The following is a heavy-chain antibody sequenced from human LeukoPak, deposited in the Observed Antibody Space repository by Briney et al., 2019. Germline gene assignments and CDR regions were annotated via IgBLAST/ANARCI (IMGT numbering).Heavy chain of an antibody. CDR2: ISGSGGST. D-gene: IGHD6-19*01. CDR1: GFTFSSYA. V-gene: IGHV3-23*01. J-gene: IGHJ4*02. Sequence: GGSLRLSCAASGFTFSSYAMSWVRQAPGKGLEWVSAISGSGGSTYYADSVMGRLTISRDNSKNTLYLQMNSLRAEDTAVYYCAKDLDSSGWYNFDYWGQGTLVTVSS. CDR3: AKDLDSSGWYNFDY.